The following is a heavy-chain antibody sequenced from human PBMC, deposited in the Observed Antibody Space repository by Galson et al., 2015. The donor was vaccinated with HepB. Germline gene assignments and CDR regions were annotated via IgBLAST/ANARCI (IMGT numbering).Heavy chain of an antibody. D-gene: IGHD4-11*01. CDR3: AKNVDYSKWRLFFDY. CDR2: ISGSGRHT. V-gene: IGHV3-23*01. J-gene: IGHJ4*02. CDR1: GFTFSSHA. Sequence: SLRLSCAASGFTFSSHAMSWVRQAPGKGLDWVSGISGSGRHTYYVDSVKGRFTISRDNSRNTLYLQMNSLRAEDTAVYYCAKNVDYSKWRLFFDYWDQGTLVTVSS.